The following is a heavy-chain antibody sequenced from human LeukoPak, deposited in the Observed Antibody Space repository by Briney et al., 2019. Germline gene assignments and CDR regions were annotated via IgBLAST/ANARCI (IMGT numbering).Heavy chain of an antibody. CDR3: ARGGDGYNLNFDY. CDR2: ISSSSSYI. CDR1: GFTFDDYG. D-gene: IGHD5-24*01. J-gene: IGHJ4*02. V-gene: IGHV3-21*04. Sequence: GGSLRLSCAASGFTFDDYGMSWVRQAPGKGLEWVSSISSSSSYIYYADSVKGRFTISRDNAKNSLYLQMNSLRAEDTAVYYCARGGDGYNLNFDYWGQGTLVTVSS.